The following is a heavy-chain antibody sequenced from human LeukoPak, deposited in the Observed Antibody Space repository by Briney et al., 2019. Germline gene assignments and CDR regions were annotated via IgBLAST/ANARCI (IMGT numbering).Heavy chain of an antibody. J-gene: IGHJ4*02. V-gene: IGHV3-66*01. CDR1: GFTVSSNY. D-gene: IGHD3-10*01. CDR3: ARDRYGSGRGDY. Sequence: GGSLRLSCAASGFTVSSNYMSWVRQAPGKGLEWVSVIYSGGSTYYADSVKGKFTISRDNSKNMLYLQMNSLRAEDTAVYYCARDRYGSGRGDYWGQGTLVTVSS. CDR2: IYSGGST.